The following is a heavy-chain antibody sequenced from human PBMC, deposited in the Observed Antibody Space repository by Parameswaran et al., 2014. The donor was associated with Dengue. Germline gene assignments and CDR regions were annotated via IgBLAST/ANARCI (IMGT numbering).Heavy chain of an antibody. V-gene: IGHV1-18*01. CDR3: ARVAPQPRSDFGVVIIWYYYYYGMDV. J-gene: IGHJ6*02. Sequence: SWVRQAPGQGLEWMGWISAYNGNTNYAQKLQGRVTMTTDTSTSTAYMELRSLRSDDTAVYYCARVAPQPRSDFGVVIIWYYYYYGMDVWGQGTTVTVSS. CDR2: ISAYNGNT. D-gene: IGHD3-3*01.